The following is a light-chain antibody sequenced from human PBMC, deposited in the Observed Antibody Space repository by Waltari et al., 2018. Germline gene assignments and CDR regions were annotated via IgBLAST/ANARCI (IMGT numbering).Light chain of an antibody. CDR2: AAS. CDR3: QRYNNAPLS. V-gene: IGKV1-27*01. Sequence: DIQMTQSPSSLSASVGDRVTSTCRASQGIANFLAWYQQKPGKVPKLLIYAASTLQSGVPSRFIGRGSGTDFSLTISGLQPEDVATYYCQRYNNAPLSFGGGTKVEIK. CDR1: QGIANF. J-gene: IGKJ4*01.